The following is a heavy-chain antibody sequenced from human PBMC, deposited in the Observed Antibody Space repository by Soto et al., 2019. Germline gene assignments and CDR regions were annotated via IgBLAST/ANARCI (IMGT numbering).Heavy chain of an antibody. CDR1: GGSFSGYY. CDR3: ARARCCSGGSCWRGGFCP. Sequence: QVQLQQWGAGLLKPSETLSLTCAVYGGSFSGYYWSWIRQPPGKGLEWIGEINHSGSTNYNPSLKCRVTISVDRFQNQLSLKLSSVPAADTAVYYCARARCCSGGSCWRGGFCPWGQGTLVTVSS. V-gene: IGHV4-34*01. D-gene: IGHD2-15*01. J-gene: IGHJ5*02. CDR2: INHSGST.